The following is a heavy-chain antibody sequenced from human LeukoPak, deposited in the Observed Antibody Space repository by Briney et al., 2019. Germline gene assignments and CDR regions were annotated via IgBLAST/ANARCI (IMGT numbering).Heavy chain of an antibody. D-gene: IGHD3-10*01. J-gene: IGHJ4*02. CDR1: GFTVSSNY. V-gene: IGHV3-66*01. CDR2: IYSGGST. CDR3: ATDSYVSGSYYRLFY. Sequence: GGSLRLSCAASGFTVSSNYMSWVRQAPGKGLEWVSVIYSGGSTYYADSVKGRFTISRDNSKNTLYLQMNNLRAEDTAIYYCATDSYVSGSYYRLFYWGQGTLVTVSS.